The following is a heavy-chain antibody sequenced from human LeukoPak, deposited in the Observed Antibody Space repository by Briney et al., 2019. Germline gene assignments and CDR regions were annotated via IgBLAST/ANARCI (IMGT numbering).Heavy chain of an antibody. D-gene: IGHD2-2*01. Sequence: PGGSLRLSCAASGFTFSDYYMSWIRQAPGKGLEWVSYISSSGGTIHYADSVKGRFIISRDNAKNSLYLQMNSLRAEDTAVYYCWGSTSSNFDYWGQGTLVTVSS. CDR1: GFTFSDYY. V-gene: IGHV3-11*01. CDR2: ISSSGGTI. CDR3: WGSTSSNFDY. J-gene: IGHJ4*02.